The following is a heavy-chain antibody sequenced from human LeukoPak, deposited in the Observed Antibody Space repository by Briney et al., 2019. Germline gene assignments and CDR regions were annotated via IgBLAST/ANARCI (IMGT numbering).Heavy chain of an antibody. CDR3: ARAFGSSRFLEY. V-gene: IGHV1-3*01. J-gene: IGHJ4*02. CDR2: INAGNGNT. CDR1: GYTFTTYV. D-gene: IGHD6-13*01. Sequence: ASVKVSCKTSGYTFTTYVLHWMRQAPGQRFEWMGWINAGNGNTMYSQKFQDRVTITRDTSATTVYMELTSLKSEDTAVYYCARAFGSSRFLEYWGQGTLVTVSS.